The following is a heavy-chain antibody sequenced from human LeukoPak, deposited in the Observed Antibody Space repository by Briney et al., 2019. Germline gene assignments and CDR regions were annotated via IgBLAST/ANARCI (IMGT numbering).Heavy chain of an antibody. CDR2: ISSSGSTL. D-gene: IGHD3-3*01. CDR3: ARCNGSPGGEWLLYQLGVPPKLDY. Sequence: GGSLRLSCAASGFTFSDYYMSWIRQAPGKGLGWVSYISSSGSTLYYADSVKGRFTISRDNAKNSLYLQMNSLRAEDTAVYYCARCNGSPGGEWLLYQLGVPPKLDYWGQGTLVTVSS. V-gene: IGHV3-11*01. J-gene: IGHJ4*02. CDR1: GFTFSDYY.